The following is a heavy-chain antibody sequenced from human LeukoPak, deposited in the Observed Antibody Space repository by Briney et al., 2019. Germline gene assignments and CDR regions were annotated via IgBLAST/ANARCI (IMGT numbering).Heavy chain of an antibody. CDR3: ATQPTAMVIPVH. Sequence: ASVKVSCKASGYTFTSYGISWVRQAPGQGLEWMGWISAYNGNTNYAQKLQGRVTMTTDTSTSTAYMELRSLRSDDTAVYYCATQPTAMVIPVHWGQGTLVTVSS. J-gene: IGHJ4*02. D-gene: IGHD5-18*01. V-gene: IGHV1-18*01. CDR1: GYTFTSYG. CDR2: ISAYNGNT.